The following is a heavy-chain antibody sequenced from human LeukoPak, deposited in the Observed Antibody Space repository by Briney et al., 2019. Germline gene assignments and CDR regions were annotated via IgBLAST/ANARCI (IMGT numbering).Heavy chain of an antibody. J-gene: IGHJ4*02. CDR1: GFTFSSYA. D-gene: IGHD6-19*01. V-gene: IGHV3-23*01. Sequence: QSGGSLRLSCAASGFTFSSYAMSWVRQAPGKGLEWVSAISGSGGSTYYADSAKGRFTISRDNSKNTLYLQMNSLRAEDTAVYYCAKAPLALYRGSGWYSYWGQGTLVTVSS. CDR2: ISGSGGST. CDR3: AKAPLALYRGSGWYSY.